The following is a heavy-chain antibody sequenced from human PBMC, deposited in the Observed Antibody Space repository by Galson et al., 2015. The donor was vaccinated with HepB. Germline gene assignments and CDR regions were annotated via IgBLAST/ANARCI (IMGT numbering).Heavy chain of an antibody. CDR1: GYTFSNYA. V-gene: IGHV1-18*01. J-gene: IGHJ4*02. CDR2: ISAYNGET. Sequence: SVKVSCKASGYTFSNYAITWVRQAPGQGLEWMGWISAYNGETDYLGKLQGRVAMTTDTSTSTAYMELRSLISDDTAIYFCTRGFLRGTNDDDYWGQGTLVTVSS. CDR3: TRGFLRGTNDDDY. D-gene: IGHD1-14*01.